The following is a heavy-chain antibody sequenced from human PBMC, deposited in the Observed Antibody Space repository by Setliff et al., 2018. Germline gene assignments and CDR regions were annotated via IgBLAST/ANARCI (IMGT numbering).Heavy chain of an antibody. CDR3: ARRRIAAAGWRLSNWFDP. CDR1: GGSISSSSYY. J-gene: IGHJ5*02. D-gene: IGHD6-13*01. CDR2: IYYSGST. V-gene: IGHV4-39*07. Sequence: TSETLSLTCPLSGGSISSSSYYWGWIRQPPGKGLEWIGSIYYSGSTYYNPSLKSRVTISVDTSKNQFSLKLSSVTAADPAVYYCARRRIAAAGWRLSNWFDPWGQGTLVTVSS.